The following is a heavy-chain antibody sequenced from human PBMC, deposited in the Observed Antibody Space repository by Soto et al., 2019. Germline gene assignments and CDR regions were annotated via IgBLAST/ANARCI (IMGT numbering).Heavy chain of an antibody. J-gene: IGHJ4*02. CDR2: IKSDGSGT. CDR1: GFTFSSYW. CDR3: VRGDGDYNDGNGYLGRH. V-gene: IGHV3-74*01. D-gene: IGHD5-18*01. Sequence: EVQLVESGGGLVQPGGSPRLSCAASGFTFSSYWMHWVRQAPGKGLVWVSRIKSDGSGTYYADSVMGRLTISRDNAKNTLYLQMNSLRAEDTAVYYCVRGDGDYNDGNGYLGRHWGQGTLVTVSS.